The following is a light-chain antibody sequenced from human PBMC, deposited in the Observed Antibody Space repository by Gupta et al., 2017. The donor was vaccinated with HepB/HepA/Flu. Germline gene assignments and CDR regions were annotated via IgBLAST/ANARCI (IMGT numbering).Light chain of an antibody. CDR2: SNN. J-gene: IGLJ3*02. Sequence: QSVLTQPPSASGTPGQRVTISCSGSSSNIGSNTVNWYQQLPGTAPKLLIYSNNLRPSGVPDRFSGSKSGTSASLAISGLQSEDEADYYCAAWDDNLNGPVFGGGTKLTVL. CDR3: AAWDDNLNGPV. CDR1: SSNIGSNT. V-gene: IGLV1-44*01.